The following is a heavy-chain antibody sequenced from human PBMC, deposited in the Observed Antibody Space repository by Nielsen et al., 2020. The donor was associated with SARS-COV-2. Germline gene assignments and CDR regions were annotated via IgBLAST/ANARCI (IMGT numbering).Heavy chain of an antibody. CDR3: ARLRITLIVVAAMDV. J-gene: IGHJ6*02. D-gene: IGHD3-22*01. Sequence: ASVKVSCKASGYTFTSYGISWVRQAPGQGLEWMGRINPNSGGANYAQKFQGRVTMTRDTSISTAYMDLSRVESDDTAVYYCARLRITLIVVAAMDVWGQGTTVTVSS. CDR2: INPNSGGA. CDR1: GYTFTSYG. V-gene: IGHV1-2*06.